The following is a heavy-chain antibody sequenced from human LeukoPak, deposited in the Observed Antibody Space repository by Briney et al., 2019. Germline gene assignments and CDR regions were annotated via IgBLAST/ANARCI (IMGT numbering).Heavy chain of an antibody. CDR2: ISGTGGST. CDR1: GFTFSSYD. V-gene: IGHV3-23*01. D-gene: IGHD5-18*01. J-gene: IGHJ4*02. Sequence: GGSLRLSCAASGFTFSSYDMNWVRQAPGKGPEWVSVISGTGGSTDYADSVKGRFTISRDNSRNILYLQMSSLRAEDTAMYYCAKSSRIQLWFPRGYYFDSWGQGTLVTVSS. CDR3: AKSSRIQLWFPRGYYFDS.